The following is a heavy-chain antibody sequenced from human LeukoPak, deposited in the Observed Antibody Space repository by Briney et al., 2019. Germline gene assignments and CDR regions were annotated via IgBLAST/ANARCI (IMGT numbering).Heavy chain of an antibody. Sequence: GRSLRLSCAASGFTFDDYAMHWVRQAPGKGLEWVSGISWNSGSIGYADSVKGRFTISRDNAKNSLYLQMNSLRAEDTALYYCAKGPYSSSFASMDVWGKGTTVTVSS. CDR1: GFTFDDYA. D-gene: IGHD6-6*01. V-gene: IGHV3-9*01. CDR2: ISWNSGSI. CDR3: AKGPYSSSFASMDV. J-gene: IGHJ6*03.